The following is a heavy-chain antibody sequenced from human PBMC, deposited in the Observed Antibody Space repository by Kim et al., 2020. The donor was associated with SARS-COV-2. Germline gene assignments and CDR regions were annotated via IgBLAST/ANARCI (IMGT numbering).Heavy chain of an antibody. J-gene: IGHJ4*02. V-gene: IGHV1-2*02. CDR2: INPNSGGT. CDR1: GYTFTGYY. CDR3: ARVPWFWSGYYSEVIGFDY. Sequence: ASVKVSCKASGYTFTGYYMHWVRQAPGQGLEWMGWINPNSGGTNYAQKFQGRVTMTRDTSISTAYMELSRLRSDDTAVYYCARVPWFWSGYYSEVIGFDYWGQGTLVTVSS. D-gene: IGHD3-3*01.